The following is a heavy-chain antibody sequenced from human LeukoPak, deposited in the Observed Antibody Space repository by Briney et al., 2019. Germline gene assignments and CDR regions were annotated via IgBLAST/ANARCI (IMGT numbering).Heavy chain of an antibody. CDR3: ARGHSPVTTKVSYFQH. D-gene: IGHD4-17*01. J-gene: IGHJ1*01. V-gene: IGHV4-34*01. Sequence: PSGTLSLTCAVYGGSFSGYYWSWIRQPPGKGLEWIGEINHSGSTNYSPPLKSRVNILVDTSKNQFSLKLSSVTAADTAVYYCARGHSPVTTKVSYFQHWGQGTLVTVSS. CDR2: INHSGST. CDR1: GGSFSGYY.